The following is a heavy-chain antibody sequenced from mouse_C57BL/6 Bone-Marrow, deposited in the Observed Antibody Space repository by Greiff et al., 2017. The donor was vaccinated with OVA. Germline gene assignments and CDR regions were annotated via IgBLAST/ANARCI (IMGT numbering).Heavy chain of an antibody. CDR3: ARNYGSSDWYFDV. Sequence: EVKLVESGGGLVKPGGSLKLSCAASGFTFSDYAMHWVRQAPGKGLEWVAYISSGSSTFSYADTVTGRFTISRDNAKNTLFLQMTSLRSEDTAMYYCARNYGSSDWYFDVWGTGTTVTVSS. V-gene: IGHV5-17*01. CDR2: ISSGSSTF. D-gene: IGHD1-1*01. CDR1: GFTFSDYA. J-gene: IGHJ1*03.